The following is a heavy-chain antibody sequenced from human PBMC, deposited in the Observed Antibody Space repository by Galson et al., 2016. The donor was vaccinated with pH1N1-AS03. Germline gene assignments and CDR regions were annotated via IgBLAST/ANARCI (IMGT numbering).Heavy chain of an antibody. CDR2: INAGNGNT. Sequence: SVKVSCKASGYTFTSYAMHWVRQAPGQRLEWMGWINAGNGNTKYSQKFQGRVTITRDTSASTAYMELSSLRSEDTDVYYCARDRGSGYDLFDYYYGMDVWGQGTTVTVSS. CDR3: ARDRGSGYDLFDYYYGMDV. J-gene: IGHJ6*02. V-gene: IGHV1-3*01. D-gene: IGHD5-12*01. CDR1: GYTFTSYA.